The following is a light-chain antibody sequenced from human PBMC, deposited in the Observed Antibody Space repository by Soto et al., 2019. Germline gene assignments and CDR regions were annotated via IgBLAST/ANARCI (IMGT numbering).Light chain of an antibody. Sequence: QSALTQPPSASGSPGQSVTISCTGTSSDVSWYQQHPGRAPKLMLYEVSKRPSGVPDRFSGSKSGNTASLTVSGLQAEDEADYYCSSHTAYNAFGGGTKVTVL. CDR3: SSHTAYNA. CDR2: EVS. V-gene: IGLV2-8*01. J-gene: IGLJ2*01. CDR1: SSD.